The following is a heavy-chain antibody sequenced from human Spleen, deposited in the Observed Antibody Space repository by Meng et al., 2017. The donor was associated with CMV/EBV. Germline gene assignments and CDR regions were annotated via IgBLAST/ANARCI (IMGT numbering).Heavy chain of an antibody. CDR1: GGSFGNSY. J-gene: IGHJ4*02. CDR2: IDRSGST. V-gene: IGHV4-34*01. CDR3: ARRGNGGNSDPFDY. D-gene: IGHD4-23*01. Sequence: CAVSGGSFGNSYWSWIRQPPGKGLEWIGQIDRSGSTKYNPSLKSRVTISVDTSKNQFSLKVNSVTAADTAIYYCARRGNGGNSDPFDYWGQGTLVTVSS.